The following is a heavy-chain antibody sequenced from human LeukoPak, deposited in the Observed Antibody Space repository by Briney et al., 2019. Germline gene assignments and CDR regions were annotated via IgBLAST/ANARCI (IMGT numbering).Heavy chain of an antibody. D-gene: IGHD3-10*01. J-gene: IGHJ4*02. V-gene: IGHV3-49*03. Sequence: GRSLRLSCTASGFTFGNYAMSWFRQAPGKGLEWVGFIRSKAYGGTTEYAASVKGRFTISRDDSKSIAYLQMNSLKTENTAVYYCTRRRRFGSVDYWGQGTLVTVSS. CDR3: TRRRRFGSVDY. CDR2: IRSKAYGGTT. CDR1: GFTFGNYA.